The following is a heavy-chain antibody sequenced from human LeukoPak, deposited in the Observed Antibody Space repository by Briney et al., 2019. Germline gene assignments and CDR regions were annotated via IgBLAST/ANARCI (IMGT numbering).Heavy chain of an antibody. J-gene: IGHJ4*02. D-gene: IGHD6-19*01. V-gene: IGHV6-1*01. CDR3: MRAVAGRGDY. Sequence: SQTLSLTCAISGDSVSRNSVGWTWIRQSPSRGLEWLGRTYYRSQWYYDYAVSLKSRITINPDTSKNQFSLQLNSVTPEDTAVYYCMRAVAGRGDYWGQGTPVTVSS. CDR2: TYYRSQWYY. CDR1: GDSVSRNSVG.